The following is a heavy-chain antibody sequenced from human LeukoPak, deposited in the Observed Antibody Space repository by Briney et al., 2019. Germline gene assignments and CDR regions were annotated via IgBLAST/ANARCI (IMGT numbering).Heavy chain of an antibody. J-gene: IGHJ4*02. CDR3: AKENCSGGSCPSDY. Sequence: GASVKVCCKASGYTYTGYYMHWVRQAPGQGREWMGWINPNSGGTNYAQKFQGRVTMTRDTSISTAYMELSRPRSDDTAVYYCAKENCSGGSCPSDYWGQGTLVTVSS. CDR1: GYTYTGYY. CDR2: INPNSGGT. D-gene: IGHD2-15*01. V-gene: IGHV1-2*02.